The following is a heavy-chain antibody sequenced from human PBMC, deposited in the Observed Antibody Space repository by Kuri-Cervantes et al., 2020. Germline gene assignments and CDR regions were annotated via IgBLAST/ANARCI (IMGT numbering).Heavy chain of an antibody. Sequence: GESLKISCAASGFTFSNYSMNWVRQAPGKGLEWVSYISSSSSTIYYADSVKRRFTISRDNAKNSLYLQMNSLRAEDTAVYYCAREYYGSGSYWGSGYYYYYMDVWGKGTTVTVSS. CDR2: ISSSSSTI. V-gene: IGHV3-48*01. J-gene: IGHJ6*03. CDR1: GFTFSNYS. CDR3: AREYYGSGSYWGSGYYYYYMDV. D-gene: IGHD3-10*01.